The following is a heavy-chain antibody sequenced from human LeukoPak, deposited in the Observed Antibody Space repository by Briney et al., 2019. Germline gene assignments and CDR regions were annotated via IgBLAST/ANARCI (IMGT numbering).Heavy chain of an antibody. CDR2: INPNSGGT. CDR1: GYTFTGYY. V-gene: IGHV1-2*02. Sequence: GASVKASCKASGYTFTGYYMHWVRQAPGQGLEWMGWINPNSGGTNYAQKFQGRVTMTRDTSISTAYMELSRLRSDDTAVYYCARKHVNYYYYGMDVWGQGTTVTVSS. J-gene: IGHJ6*02. CDR3: ARKHVNYYYYGMDV.